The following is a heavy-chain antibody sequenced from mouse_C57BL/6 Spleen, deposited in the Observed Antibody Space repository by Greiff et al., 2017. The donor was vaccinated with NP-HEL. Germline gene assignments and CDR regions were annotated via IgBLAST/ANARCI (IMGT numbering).Heavy chain of an antibody. CDR1: GYTFTDYY. Sequence: VQLQQSGAELVRPGASVKLSCKASGYTFTDYYINWVKQRPGQGLEWIARIYPGSGNTYYNEKFKGKATLTAEKSSSTAYMQLSSLTSEDSAVYFCARRGYGYDDYFDYWGQGTTLTVSS. CDR2: IYPGSGNT. D-gene: IGHD2-2*01. CDR3: ARRGYGYDDYFDY. J-gene: IGHJ2*01. V-gene: IGHV1-76*01.